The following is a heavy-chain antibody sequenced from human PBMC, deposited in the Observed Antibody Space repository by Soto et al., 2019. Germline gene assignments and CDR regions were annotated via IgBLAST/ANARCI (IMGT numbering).Heavy chain of an antibody. CDR2: LYYTGST. CDR1: GGSISSHY. CDR3: ARVGATVTAQALGFDH. V-gene: IGHV4-59*11. Sequence: QVQLQESGPGLVRPSETLSLTCTVSGGSISSHYWGWVRQPPGKGLEWIGYLYYTGSTNYNASLKSQVTRSLDTSKNQFSLMLTSVTAADTAVYYCARVGATVTAQALGFDHWGQGILVTVSS. D-gene: IGHD4-17*01. J-gene: IGHJ4*02.